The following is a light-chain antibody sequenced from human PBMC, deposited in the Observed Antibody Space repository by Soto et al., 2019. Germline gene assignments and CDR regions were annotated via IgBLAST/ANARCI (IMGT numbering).Light chain of an antibody. J-gene: IGKJ2*01. Sequence: DIQMTQSPSSLSASVGDRVTITCRASQSISSYLNWYQQKPGKAPKLLIYAASSLQSGVPSRFSGSGSGTDFTLTISSLQPEDFATYYCQQSYSTLVFVQVTKLEIK. V-gene: IGKV1-39*01. CDR3: QQSYSTLV. CDR2: AAS. CDR1: QSISSY.